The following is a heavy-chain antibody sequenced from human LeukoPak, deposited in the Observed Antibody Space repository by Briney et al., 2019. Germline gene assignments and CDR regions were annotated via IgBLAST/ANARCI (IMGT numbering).Heavy chain of an antibody. J-gene: IGHJ4*02. CDR2: IYYSGST. CDR3: ASLSISGEIDY. Sequence: SETLSLTCAVYGGSISSGDYYWSWIRQPPGKGLEWIGYIYYSGSTYYNPSLKSRVTISVDTSKNQFSLKLSSVTAADTAVYYCASLSISGEIDYWGQGTLVTVSS. D-gene: IGHD3-10*01. V-gene: IGHV4-30-4*01. CDR1: GGSISSGDYY.